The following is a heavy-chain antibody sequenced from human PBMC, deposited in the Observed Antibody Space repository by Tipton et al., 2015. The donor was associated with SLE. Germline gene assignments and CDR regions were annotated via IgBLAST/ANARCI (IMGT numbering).Heavy chain of an antibody. J-gene: IGHJ5*02. D-gene: IGHD6-13*01. Sequence: TLSLTCTVSGGSISSSSYYWGWIRQPPGKGLEWIGSIYYSGSTYYNPSLKSRVTISVDTSKNQFSLKLSSVTAADTAVYYCASSVGQQLDEGNWLDPWGQGTLVTVSS. V-gene: IGHV4-39*07. CDR3: ASSVGQQLDEGNWLDP. CDR1: GGSISSSSYY. CDR2: IYYSGST.